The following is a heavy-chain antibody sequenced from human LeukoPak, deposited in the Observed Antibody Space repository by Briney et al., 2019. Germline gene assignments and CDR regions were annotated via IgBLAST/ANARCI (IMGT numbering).Heavy chain of an antibody. Sequence: GRSLRLSCAASGFTFSSYGMHWVRQAPGKGLEWVAVIWYDGSNKYYADSVKGRFTISRDNSKNTLYLQINSLRAEDTAVYYCARDRGNSRFDPWGQGTLVTVSS. D-gene: IGHD3-10*01. V-gene: IGHV3-33*01. J-gene: IGHJ5*02. CDR2: IWYDGSNK. CDR3: ARDRGNSRFDP. CDR1: GFTFSSYG.